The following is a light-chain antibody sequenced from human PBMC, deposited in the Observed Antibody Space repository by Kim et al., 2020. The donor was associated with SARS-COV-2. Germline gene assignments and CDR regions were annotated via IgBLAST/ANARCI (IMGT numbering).Light chain of an antibody. CDR3: QSYDGTNWV. CDR2: TDN. J-gene: IGLJ3*02. Sequence: GKTVTISCPRRSGSIASNYGQWYQQRPGSAPTTVIYTDNQTPSGVPDRFSGSLGRSSNSASLTISGLKTEDEAAYYCQSYDGTNWVFGGGTQLTVL. CDR1: SGSIASNY. V-gene: IGLV6-57*03.